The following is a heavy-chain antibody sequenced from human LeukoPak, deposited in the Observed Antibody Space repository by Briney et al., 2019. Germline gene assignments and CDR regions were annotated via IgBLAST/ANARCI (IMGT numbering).Heavy chain of an antibody. CDR1: GFTVSSNY. CDR3: ARDYGGGSSGMDV. V-gene: IGHV3-66*01. J-gene: IGHJ6*02. D-gene: IGHD4-23*01. CDR2: IYSGGST. Sequence: GGSLRLSCAASGFTVSSNYMSWVRQAPGKGLEWVSVIYSGGSTYYADSVKGRFTISRDNSKNTLYLQMNSLRAEDTAVYYCARDYGGGSSGMDVWGQGTTVTVSS.